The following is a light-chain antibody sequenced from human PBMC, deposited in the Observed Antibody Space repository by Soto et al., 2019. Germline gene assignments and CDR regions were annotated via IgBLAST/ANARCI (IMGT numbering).Light chain of an antibody. CDR2: DVS. J-gene: IGKJ1*01. Sequence: DVVMTQSPLSLPVTLGQPASISCTSSQSLIHSDGSTYLSWFQQRPGQSPRRLIYDVSDRDSGVPDRFSGSGSGADFTLKISRVEAEDVGVYYCMQGTHWPWTFGQGTEVEIK. CDR1: QSLIHSDGSTY. V-gene: IGKV2-30*02. CDR3: MQGTHWPWT.